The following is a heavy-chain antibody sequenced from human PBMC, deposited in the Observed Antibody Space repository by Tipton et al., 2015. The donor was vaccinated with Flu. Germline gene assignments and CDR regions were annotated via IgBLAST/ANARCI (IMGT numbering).Heavy chain of an antibody. J-gene: IGHJ4*02. D-gene: IGHD4-17*01. V-gene: IGHV4-34*01. Sequence: TLSLTCAVYGGSFSGYYWSWIRQPPGKGLEWIGEINHSGSTNYNPSLKSRVTISVDTSENQFSLKLSSVTAADTAVYYCARLEHYGDPEGLDYWGQGTLVTVSS. CDR1: GGSFSGYY. CDR2: INHSGST. CDR3: ARLEHYGDPEGLDY.